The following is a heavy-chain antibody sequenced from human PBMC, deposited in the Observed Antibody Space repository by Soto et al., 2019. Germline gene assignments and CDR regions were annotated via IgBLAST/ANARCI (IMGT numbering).Heavy chain of an antibody. J-gene: IGHJ5*02. CDR3: ARGIGRSSSPNWFDP. V-gene: IGHV4-31*03. CDR1: GGSISSGGYY. Sequence: PSETLSLTCTVSGGSISSGGYYWSWIRQHPGKGLEWIGEINHSGSTNYNPSLKSRVTISVDTSKNQFSLKLSSVTAADTAVYYCARGIGRSSSPNWFDPWGQGTLVTVSS. D-gene: IGHD6-6*01. CDR2: INHSGST.